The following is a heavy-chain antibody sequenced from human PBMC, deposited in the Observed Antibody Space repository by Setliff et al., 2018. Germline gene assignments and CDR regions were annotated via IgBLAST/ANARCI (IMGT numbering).Heavy chain of an antibody. CDR3: ATTHYDSSGYYYLERSAFDI. Sequence: GASVKVSCKVSGYTLTELSRHWVRQAPGKGLEWMGGFDLEDGETIYAQKFQGRVTMTEDTSTDTAYMELSSLRSEDTAVYYCATTHYDSSGYYYLERSAFDIWGQGTMVTVSS. J-gene: IGHJ3*02. CDR1: GYTLTELS. D-gene: IGHD3-22*01. V-gene: IGHV1-24*01. CDR2: FDLEDGET.